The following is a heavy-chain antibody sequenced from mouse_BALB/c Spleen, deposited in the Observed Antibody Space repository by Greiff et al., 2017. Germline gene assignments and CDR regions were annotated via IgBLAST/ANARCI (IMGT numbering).Heavy chain of an antibody. CDR3: ARSRIYYETY. J-gene: IGHJ3*01. D-gene: IGHD2-4*01. Sequence: QVQLQQSGAELVRPGTSVKVSCKASGYAFTNYLIEWVKQRPGQGLEWIGVINPGSGGTNYNEKFKGKATLTADKSSSTAYMQLSSLTSDDSAVYFCARSRIYYETYWGQGTLVTVSA. CDR1: GYAFTNYL. CDR2: INPGSGGT. V-gene: IGHV1-54*01.